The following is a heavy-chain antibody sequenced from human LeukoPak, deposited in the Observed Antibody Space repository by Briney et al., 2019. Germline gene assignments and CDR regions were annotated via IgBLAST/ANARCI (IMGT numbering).Heavy chain of an antibody. D-gene: IGHD3-16*01. J-gene: IGHJ5*02. CDR1: GGSFSGYY. V-gene: IGHV4-34*01. Sequence: PSETLSLTCAVYGGSFSGYYWSWIRQPPGKGLEWIGEINHSGSTNYNPSLKSRVTISVDTSKNQFALKLTSVTAADTAVYYCARGLAHGGVANWFDPWGQGTLVTVSS. CDR2: INHSGST. CDR3: ARGLAHGGVANWFDP.